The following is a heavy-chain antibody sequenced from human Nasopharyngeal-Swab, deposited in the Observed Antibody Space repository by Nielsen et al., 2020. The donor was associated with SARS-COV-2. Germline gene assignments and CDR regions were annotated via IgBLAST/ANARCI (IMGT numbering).Heavy chain of an antibody. Sequence: WIRQPPGKGLEWVAVIWYDGSNKYYADSVKGRFTISRDNSKNTLYLQMNSLRAEDTAVYYCAKGAYSYGNYYYYCGMDVWGQGTTVTVSS. D-gene: IGHD5-18*01. CDR3: AKGAYSYGNYYYYCGMDV. J-gene: IGHJ6*02. CDR2: IWYDGSNK. V-gene: IGHV3-33*06.